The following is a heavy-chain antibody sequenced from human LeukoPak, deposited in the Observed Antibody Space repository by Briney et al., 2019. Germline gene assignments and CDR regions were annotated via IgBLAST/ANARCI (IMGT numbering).Heavy chain of an antibody. CDR1: GFTFDDYA. CDR3: ASIAGGYXXTSDY. Sequence: GGSLRLSCAASGFTFDDYAMHWVRQAPGKGLEWVSGISWNSGSIGYADSVKGRFTISRDNAKNSLYLQMNSLRAEDTALYYCASIAGGYXXTSDYWGQGTLVTVSS. CDR2: ISWNSGSI. D-gene: IGHD5-12*01. V-gene: IGHV3-9*01. J-gene: IGHJ4*02.